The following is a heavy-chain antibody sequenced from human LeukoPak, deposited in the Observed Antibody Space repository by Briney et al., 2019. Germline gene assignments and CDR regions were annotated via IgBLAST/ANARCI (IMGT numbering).Heavy chain of an antibody. J-gene: IGHJ4*02. D-gene: IGHD3-22*01. Sequence: PSETLSLTCTVSGGSISSGDYYWSWIRQPPGKGLEWIGYIYYSGSTYYNPSLKSRVTISVDTSKNQFSLKPSSVTAADTAVFYCARRNYYDSSGYQYYFDYWGQGTLVTVSS. CDR2: IYYSGST. V-gene: IGHV4-30-4*01. CDR1: GGSISSGDYY. CDR3: ARRNYYDSSGYQYYFDY.